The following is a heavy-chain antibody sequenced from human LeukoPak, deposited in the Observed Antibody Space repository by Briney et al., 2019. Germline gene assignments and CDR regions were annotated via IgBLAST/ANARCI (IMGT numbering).Heavy chain of an antibody. Sequence: GGSLRLSCAASGFTFSSYAMHWVRQAPGKGLEWVAVISYDGSNKYYADSVKGRFTFSRDNSKNTLYLQMNSLRAEDTAVYYCARDADYGDYVVDYWGQGTLVTVSS. CDR3: ARDADYGDYVVDY. CDR1: GFTFSSYA. J-gene: IGHJ4*02. V-gene: IGHV3-30-3*01. CDR2: ISYDGSNK. D-gene: IGHD4-17*01.